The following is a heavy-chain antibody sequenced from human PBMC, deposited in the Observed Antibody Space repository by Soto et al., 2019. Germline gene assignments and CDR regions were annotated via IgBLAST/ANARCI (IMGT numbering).Heavy chain of an antibody. V-gene: IGHV4-31*03. CDR3: ARVSTYYAP. CDR1: AGPISSGGYY. J-gene: IGHJ5*02. D-gene: IGHD3-3*01. CDR2: FYYSGTT. Sequence: QVQLQESGPGLVKPSQTLSLTCTVSAGPISSGGYYWSWIRQHPGKGLEWIGYFYYSGTTSYNPFLKSRVPISVDASKNECSLTMSSVTAADTAVYYCARVSTYYAPWGQGTLVTVSS.